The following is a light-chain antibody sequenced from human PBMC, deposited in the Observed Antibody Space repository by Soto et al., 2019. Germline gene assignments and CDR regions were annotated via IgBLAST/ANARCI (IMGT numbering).Light chain of an antibody. CDR3: SSFTSKSTLI. J-gene: IGLJ2*01. CDR2: KVR. V-gene: IGLV2-14*01. Sequence: QSALTQPASVSGSPGQSITISCTGPSSDVGGNKYVSWYQQYPGKVPKLLINKVRNRPSGISFRFSGSKSGNTASLTISGLQAEDEADYYCSSFTSKSTLIFGGGTK. CDR1: SSDVGGNKY.